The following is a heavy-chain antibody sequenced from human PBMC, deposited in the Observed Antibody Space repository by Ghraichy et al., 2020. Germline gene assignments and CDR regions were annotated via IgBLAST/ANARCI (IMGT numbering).Heavy chain of an antibody. Sequence: SETLSLTCTVSGGSISSSSYYWGWIRQPPGKGLEWIGSIYYSGSTYYNPSLKSRVTISVDTSKNQFSLKLSSVTAADTAVYYCAREGSGNSFDFWGQGTLVTVSS. CDR2: IYYSGST. D-gene: IGHD6-19*01. CDR3: AREGSGNSFDF. V-gene: IGHV4-39*02. CDR1: GGSISSSSYY. J-gene: IGHJ4*02.